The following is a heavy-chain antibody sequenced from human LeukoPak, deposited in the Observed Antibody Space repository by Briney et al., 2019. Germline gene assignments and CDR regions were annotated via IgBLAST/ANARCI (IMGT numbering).Heavy chain of an antibody. Sequence: GASVKVSCKASGYTFTSYYMHWVRQAPGQGLEWMGIINPSGGSTSYAQKFQGRVTMTRDTSTSTVYMELSSLGSEDTAVYYCASSPYCSSTSCYTTSTGHYMDVWGKGTTVTVSS. CDR3: ASSPYCSSTSCYTTSTGHYMDV. J-gene: IGHJ6*03. CDR1: GYTFTSYY. V-gene: IGHV1-46*01. CDR2: INPSGGST. D-gene: IGHD2-2*02.